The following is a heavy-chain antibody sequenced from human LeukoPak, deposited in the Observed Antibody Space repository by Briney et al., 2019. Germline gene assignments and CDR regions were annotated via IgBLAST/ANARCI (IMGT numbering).Heavy chain of an antibody. Sequence: GGSLRLSCAAFGFTFSSYSMNWVRQAPGKGLEWVSSISSSSSYIYYADSVKGRFTISRDNAKNSLYLQMNSLRAEDTAVYYCARDPPGLMAPRWGRGTLVTVSS. CDR2: ISSSSSYI. CDR3: ARDPPGLMAPR. J-gene: IGHJ4*02. D-gene: IGHD2-8*01. CDR1: GFTFSSYS. V-gene: IGHV3-21*01.